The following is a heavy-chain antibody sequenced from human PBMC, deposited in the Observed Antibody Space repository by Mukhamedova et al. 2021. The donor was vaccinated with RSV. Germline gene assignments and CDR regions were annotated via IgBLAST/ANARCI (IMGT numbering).Heavy chain of an antibody. CDR3: VRDGLPGIAAAGTGSSDAFDI. V-gene: IGHV4-59*13. Sequence: GKGLEWIGYIYYSGSTNYNPSLKSRVTISVDTSKNQFSLKLSSVTAADTAVYYCVRDGLPGIAAAGTGSSDAFDIWGQGTMVTVS. J-gene: IGHJ3*02. CDR2: IYYSGST. D-gene: IGHD6-13*01.